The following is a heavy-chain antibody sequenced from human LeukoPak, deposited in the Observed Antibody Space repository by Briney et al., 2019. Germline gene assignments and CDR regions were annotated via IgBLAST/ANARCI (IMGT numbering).Heavy chain of an antibody. Sequence: PGRSLRLSCAASGFTFSSYGMHWVRQAPGKGLEWVAVISYDGSNKYYADSVKGRFTISRDNSKNTLYLQMNSLRAEDTAVYYCAKDLRAMVTFDAFDIWGQGTMVTVSS. D-gene: IGHD5-18*01. J-gene: IGHJ3*02. CDR1: GFTFSSYG. CDR2: ISYDGSNK. V-gene: IGHV3-30*18. CDR3: AKDLRAMVTFDAFDI.